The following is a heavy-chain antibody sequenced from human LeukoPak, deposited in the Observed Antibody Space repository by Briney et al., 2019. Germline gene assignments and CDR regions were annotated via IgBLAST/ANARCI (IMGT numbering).Heavy chain of an antibody. Sequence: SETLSLTCTVPGTSISSSSYYWGWIRQPPGKGLEWIGSIYYSRGNTYYNPSLKSRVTISVDTSKNQFSLKLSSVTAADTAVYYCARERFPGAVAGTNYWGQGTLVTVSS. V-gene: IGHV4-39*07. CDR1: GTSISSSSYY. D-gene: IGHD6-19*01. CDR3: ARERFPGAVAGTNY. J-gene: IGHJ4*02. CDR2: IYYSRGNT.